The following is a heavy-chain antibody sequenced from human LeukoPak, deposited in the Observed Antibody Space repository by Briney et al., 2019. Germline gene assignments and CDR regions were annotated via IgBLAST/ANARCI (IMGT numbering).Heavy chain of an antibody. D-gene: IGHD3-3*01. CDR2: IYTSGST. Sequence: PSETLSLTCTVSGGSISSYYWSWIRQPAGKGLEWIGCIYTSGSTNYNPSLKSRVTMSVDTSKKQFSLKLSSVTAADTAVYYCARDLNHDFWSDSPYYMDVWGKGTTVTVSS. CDR3: ARDLNHDFWSDSPYYMDV. V-gene: IGHV4-4*07. J-gene: IGHJ6*03. CDR1: GGSISSYY.